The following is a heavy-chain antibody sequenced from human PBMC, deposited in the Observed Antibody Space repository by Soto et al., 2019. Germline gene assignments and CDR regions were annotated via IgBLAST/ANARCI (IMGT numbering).Heavy chain of an antibody. CDR3: ARAVAGTSAYYYHFYYMDV. D-gene: IGHD6-19*01. J-gene: IGHJ6*03. CDR2: ISSSGSTI. CDR1: GFTFSDYY. Sequence: LRLSCAASGFTFSDYYMSWIRLAPGKGLEWVSYISSSGSTIYYADSVKGRFTISRDNAKNSLYLQMNSLRAEDTAVYYCARAVAGTSAYYYHFYYMDVWGKGTTVTVSS. V-gene: IGHV3-11*01.